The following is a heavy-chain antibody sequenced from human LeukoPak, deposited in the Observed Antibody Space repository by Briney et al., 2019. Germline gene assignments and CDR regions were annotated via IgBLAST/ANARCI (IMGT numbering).Heavy chain of an antibody. CDR3: ATAGYSNRNY. D-gene: IGHD6-13*01. CDR1: GFTFSSYG. CDR2: ISYDGSNK. V-gene: IGHV3-30*03. Sequence: GGSLRLSCAASGFTFSSYGMHWVRQAPGKGLEWVAVISYDGSNKYYADSVKGRFTISRDNSKNTLYLQMNSLRHEDTAVYYCATAGYSNRNYWGQGTLVTVSS. J-gene: IGHJ4*02.